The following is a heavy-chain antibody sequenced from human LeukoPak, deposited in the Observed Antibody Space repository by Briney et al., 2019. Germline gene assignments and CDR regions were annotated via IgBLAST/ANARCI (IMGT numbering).Heavy chain of an antibody. Sequence: PGGSLRLSCAASGFTFDDYAMHWVRQAPGKGLEWVSGISWNSGSIGYADSVKGRFTISRDNAKNSLYLQMNSLRAEDTAVYYCAKGTGYSSSNAFDIWGQGTMVTVSS. V-gene: IGHV3-9*01. CDR2: ISWNSGSI. CDR1: GFTFDDYA. CDR3: AKGTGYSSSNAFDI. J-gene: IGHJ3*02. D-gene: IGHD6-19*01.